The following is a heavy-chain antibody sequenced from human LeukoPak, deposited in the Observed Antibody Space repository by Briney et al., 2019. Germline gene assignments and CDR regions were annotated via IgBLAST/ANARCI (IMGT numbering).Heavy chain of an antibody. CDR1: GGTFSSYT. D-gene: IGHD4-23*01. Sequence: SVKVSCKASGGTFSSYTISWVRQAPGQGLEWMGGITPIFGRANYAQKFQGRVTITAVESKITAYMELRSLRSEDTAVYYCARGWLAETTVVTPYNYWGQGTLVTVSS. CDR3: ARGWLAETTVVTPYNY. CDR2: ITPIFGRA. J-gene: IGHJ4*02. V-gene: IGHV1-69*13.